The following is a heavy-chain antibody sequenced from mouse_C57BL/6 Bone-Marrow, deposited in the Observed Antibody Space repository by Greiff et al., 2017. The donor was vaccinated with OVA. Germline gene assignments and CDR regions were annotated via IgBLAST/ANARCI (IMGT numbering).Heavy chain of an antibody. CDR2: IDPENGDT. J-gene: IGHJ3*01. Sequence: VQLQQSGAELVRPGASVKLSCTASGFNIKDDYMHWVKQRPEQGLEWIGWIDPENGDTEYASKFQGKATLPADKSSNPAYLQLSSLTSVDTAVYYCTFYGYYFADWGQGTLVTVSA. CDR1: GFNIKDDY. D-gene: IGHD2-3*01. V-gene: IGHV14-4*01. CDR3: TFYGYYFAD.